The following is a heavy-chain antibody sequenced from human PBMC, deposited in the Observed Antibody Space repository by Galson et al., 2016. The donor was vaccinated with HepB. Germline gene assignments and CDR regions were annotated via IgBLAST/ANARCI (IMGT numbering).Heavy chain of an antibody. V-gene: IGHV5-51*01. J-gene: IGHJ4*01. Sequence: QSGAEVKKPGESLKTSCKASGYSFTSFWIGWVRQMPGKGLEWLGIIYPIDSDTKYSPSFEGQVTISVDKSISTAYLQWSSLKASDSAMYYCARHEVATIDYWGHGTLVTVSS. CDR3: ARHEVATIDY. D-gene: IGHD5-24*01. CDR2: IYPIDSDT. CDR1: GYSFTSFW.